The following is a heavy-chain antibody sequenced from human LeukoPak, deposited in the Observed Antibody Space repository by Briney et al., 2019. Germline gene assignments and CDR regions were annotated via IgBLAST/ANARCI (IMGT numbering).Heavy chain of an antibody. V-gene: IGHV4-59*04. CDR2: LYYSGST. D-gene: IGHD3-9*01. J-gene: IGHJ5*02. CDR1: GGSISAYY. CDR3: ARLASGHHSYDILTGYYSWVPWFDP. Sequence: SETLSLTCTVSGGSISAYYWSWIRQPPGKGLEWIGFLYYSGSTYYNPSLKSRVTITVDTVKNKFSLKLSSVTAANTAVYYCARLASGHHSYDILTGYYSWVPWFDPWGQGTLVTVSS.